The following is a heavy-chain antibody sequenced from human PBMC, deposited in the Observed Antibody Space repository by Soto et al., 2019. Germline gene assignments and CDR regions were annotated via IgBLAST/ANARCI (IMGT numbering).Heavy chain of an antibody. CDR1: GFTFSSYG. Sequence: PGGSLRLSCAASGFTFSSYGMHWVRQAPGKGLEWVAVISYDGSNKYYADSAKGRFTISRDNSKNTLYLQMNSLRAEDTAVYYCAKDGRGAGYYPPFDYWGQGTLVTVSS. D-gene: IGHD3-22*01. CDR3: AKDGRGAGYYPPFDY. V-gene: IGHV3-30*18. CDR2: ISYDGSNK. J-gene: IGHJ4*02.